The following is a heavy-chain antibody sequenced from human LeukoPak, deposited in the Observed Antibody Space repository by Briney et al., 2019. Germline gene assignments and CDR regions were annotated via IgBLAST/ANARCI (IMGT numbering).Heavy chain of an antibody. CDR1: GYNFTGYF. D-gene: IGHD3-22*01. V-gene: IGHV1-2*02. J-gene: IGHJ4*02. Sequence: GASVRVSCKASGYNFTGYFMHWVRQAPGEELQWMGWIKPNSGGTNYAQKFQGRVTMTRDTSISTAYMELSRLRSDDTAVYYCARTNYYDSSGYYLGYWGQGTLVTVSS. CDR2: IKPNSGGT. CDR3: ARTNYYDSSGYYLGY.